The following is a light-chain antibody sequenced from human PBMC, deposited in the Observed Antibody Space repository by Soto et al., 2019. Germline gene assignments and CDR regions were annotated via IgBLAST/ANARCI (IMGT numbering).Light chain of an antibody. V-gene: IGKV1-12*01. Sequence: DIQMTQSPSSVSASVGDRLTITCRASQVIDNWLAWYQQKPGKAPKVLIYSASSLQSGVPSRFSGSRSGTDFTLTISSLQPEDFATYYCKQSKSFPLTFGGGTMVDIK. CDR2: SAS. J-gene: IGKJ4*01. CDR3: KQSKSFPLT. CDR1: QVIDNW.